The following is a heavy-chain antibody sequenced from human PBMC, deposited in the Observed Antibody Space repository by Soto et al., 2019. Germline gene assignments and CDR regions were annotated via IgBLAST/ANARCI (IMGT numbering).Heavy chain of an antibody. J-gene: IGHJ6*02. V-gene: IGHV1-69*12. CDR1: GGTFSSYA. D-gene: IGHD2-2*01. Sequence: QVQLVQSGAEVKKPGSSVKVSCKASGGTFSSYAISWVRQAPGQGLEWMGGIIPIFGTANYAQKFQGRVTXTAAXSXGTAYMELSSLRSDDTAVYYCARHVPAAGYYYGMDVWGQGTTVTVSS. CDR2: IIPIFGTA. CDR3: ARHVPAAGYYYGMDV.